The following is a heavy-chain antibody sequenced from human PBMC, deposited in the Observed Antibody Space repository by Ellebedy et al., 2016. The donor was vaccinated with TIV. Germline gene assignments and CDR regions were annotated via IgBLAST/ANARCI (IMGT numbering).Heavy chain of an antibody. J-gene: IGHJ3*02. CDR3: ARDRRGYYDRPGAFDI. CDR1: GFTFSSYW. V-gene: IGHV3-7*01. CDR2: IKQDGSEK. D-gene: IGHD3-22*01. Sequence: GESLKISXAASGFTFSSYWMSWVRQAPGKGLEWVANIKQDGSEKYYVDSAKGRFTISRDNAKNSLYLQMNSLRAEDTAVYYCARDRRGYYDRPGAFDIWGQGTMVTVSS.